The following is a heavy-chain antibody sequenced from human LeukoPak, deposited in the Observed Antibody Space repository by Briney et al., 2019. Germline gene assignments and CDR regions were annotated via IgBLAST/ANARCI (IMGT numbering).Heavy chain of an antibody. V-gene: IGHV4-39*07. CDR2: IYYSGST. CDR3: ARGSPSRELWFDY. D-gene: IGHD1-26*01. J-gene: IGHJ4*02. Sequence: KPSETLSLTCTVSGGSISSSTYYWGWIRQPPGKGLEWIGSIYYSGSTYFNPSLKSRVTISVDTSKNQFSLKLSSVTAADTAVYYCARGSPSRELWFDYWGQGTLVTVSS. CDR1: GGSISSSTYY.